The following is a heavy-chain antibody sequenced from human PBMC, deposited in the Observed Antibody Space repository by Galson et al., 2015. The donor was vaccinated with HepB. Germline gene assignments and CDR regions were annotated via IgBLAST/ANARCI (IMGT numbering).Heavy chain of an antibody. D-gene: IGHD3-22*01. J-gene: IGHJ3*02. CDR1: GGTFSSYA. Sequence: SVKVSCKASGGTFSSYAISWVRQAPGQGLEWMGGIIPIFGTANYAQKFQGRVTITADESTSTAYMELSSLRSEDTAVYYCARRGYDSSGYYSDAFDIWGQGTMVTVSS. CDR2: IIPIFGTA. CDR3: ARRGYDSSGYYSDAFDI. V-gene: IGHV1-69*13.